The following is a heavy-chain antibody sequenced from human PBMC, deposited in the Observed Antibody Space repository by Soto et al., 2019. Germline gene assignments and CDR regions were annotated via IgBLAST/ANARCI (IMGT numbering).Heavy chain of an antibody. CDR2: IYATGTT. J-gene: IGHJ5*02. CDR3: ARGDDSSGSGWFDP. V-gene: IGHV4-4*07. D-gene: IGHD3-22*01. Sequence: SETLSLTCTVSGASISGYYWSWIRKSAGKGLEWIGRIYATGTTDYNPSLKSRVTISVDTSKNQFSLKLSSVTAADTAVYYCARGDDSSGSGWFDPWGQGTLVTVSS. CDR1: GASISGYY.